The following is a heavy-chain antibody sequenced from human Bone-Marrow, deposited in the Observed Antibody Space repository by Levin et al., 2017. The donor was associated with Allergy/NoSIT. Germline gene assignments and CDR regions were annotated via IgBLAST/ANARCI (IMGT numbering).Heavy chain of an antibody. D-gene: IGHD3-10*01. CDR3: ARAGLSMDRGVIFHYWYLDL. J-gene: IGHJ2*01. CDR2: IWYDGSDK. V-gene: IGHV3-33*01. CDR1: AFTFSTYG. Sequence: GGSLRLSCAASAFTFSTYGMNWVRQAPGKGLEWVALIWYDGSDKYYADSVKGRFTISRDNSRSTLYLEMNNLRAEDTAVYYCARAGLSMDRGVIFHYWYLDLWGRGTLVTVSS.